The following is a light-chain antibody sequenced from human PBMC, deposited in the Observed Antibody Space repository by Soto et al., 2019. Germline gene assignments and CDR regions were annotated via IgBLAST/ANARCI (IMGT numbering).Light chain of an antibody. Sequence: EIVLTQSPATLSLSPGERATLSCRASQSVNSHLAWYQQKPGQAPRLLIYDTSNRATGIPVRFSGSGSGTDFTLTISSLEPEDFANYYCQQYDTYFRYTFGQGTKLDIK. J-gene: IGKJ2*01. CDR1: QSVNSH. CDR3: QQYDTYFRYT. V-gene: IGKV3-11*01. CDR2: DTS.